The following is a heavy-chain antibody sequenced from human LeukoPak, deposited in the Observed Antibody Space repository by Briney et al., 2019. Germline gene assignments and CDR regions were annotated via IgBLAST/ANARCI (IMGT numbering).Heavy chain of an antibody. V-gene: IGHV3-33*06. CDR2: IWDEGSNK. CDR3: AKDYGDYYPEAFDI. J-gene: IGHJ3*02. D-gene: IGHD4-17*01. CDR1: GFTFSSYG. Sequence: GXXLRLSCAASGFTFSSYGMHWVRQAPGKGMEWVAVIWDEGSNKYYADSVKGRFNISRDNSKNTVYVKMNSLRAEDTAVYYCAKDYGDYYPEAFDIWGQGTMVTVSS.